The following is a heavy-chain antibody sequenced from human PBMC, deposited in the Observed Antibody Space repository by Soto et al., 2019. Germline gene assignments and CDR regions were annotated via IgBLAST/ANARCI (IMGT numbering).Heavy chain of an antibody. CDR1: GYSFIDYY. V-gene: IGHV1-2*02. CDR2: ISPKSGGT. J-gene: IGHJ4*02. Sequence: GASVKVSFKASGYSFIDYYIHWLRQAPGQGFEWMGRISPKSGGTNYAQKFEGRVTMTWDTSLNTAYMELSSLISDDTAVYYCARPPGYISDWYYFDLWGQGTLVTVSS. CDR3: ARPPGYISDWYYFDL. D-gene: IGHD3-9*01.